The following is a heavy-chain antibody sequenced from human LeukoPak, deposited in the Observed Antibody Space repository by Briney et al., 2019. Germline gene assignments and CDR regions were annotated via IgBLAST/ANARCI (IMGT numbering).Heavy chain of an antibody. Sequence: SVTVSCKASGGTFSSYAISWVRQAPGQGLEWMGRIIPILGIANYAQKFQGRVTITADKSTSTAYMELSSLRSEDTAVYYCASSRCSGGSCYPTSNENWFDPWGQGTLVTVSS. V-gene: IGHV1-69*04. D-gene: IGHD2-15*01. CDR1: GGTFSSYA. J-gene: IGHJ5*02. CDR3: ASSRCSGGSCYPTSNENWFDP. CDR2: IIPILGIA.